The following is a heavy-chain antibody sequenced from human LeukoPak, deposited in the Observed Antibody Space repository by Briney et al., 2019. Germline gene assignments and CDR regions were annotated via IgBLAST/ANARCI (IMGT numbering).Heavy chain of an antibody. D-gene: IGHD4/OR15-4a*01. Sequence: GGSLRLSCAASGFTFSSYWMHWVRQAPGKGLVWVSGTNTDGSNTMYADSVKGRFTIARDNAKNTLYLQMNSLRAEDTAVYYCARPYFGDDTFDFWGQGTMVTVSS. CDR1: GFTFSSYW. CDR3: ARPYFGDDTFDF. J-gene: IGHJ3*01. V-gene: IGHV3-74*03. CDR2: TNTDGSNT.